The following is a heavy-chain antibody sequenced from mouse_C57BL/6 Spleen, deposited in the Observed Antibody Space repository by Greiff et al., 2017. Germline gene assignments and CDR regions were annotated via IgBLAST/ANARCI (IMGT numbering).Heavy chain of an antibody. D-gene: IGHD1-1*01. CDR1: GYAFTNYL. V-gene: IGHV1-54*01. CDR2: INPGSGGT. Sequence: QVQLQQSGAELVRPGTSVKVSCKASGYAFTNYLIEWVKQRPGQGLEWIGVINPGSGGTNYNEKFKGKATLTADKSSSTAYMQLSSLTSEDSAVYFCARSDYYGYYYAMDYWGQGTSVTVSS. CDR3: ARSDYYGYYYAMDY. J-gene: IGHJ4*01.